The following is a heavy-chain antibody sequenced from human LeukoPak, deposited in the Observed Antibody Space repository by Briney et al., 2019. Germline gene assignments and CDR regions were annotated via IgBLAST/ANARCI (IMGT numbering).Heavy chain of an antibody. CDR3: ATYRQVLLPFES. J-gene: IGHJ4*02. D-gene: IGHD2-8*02. CDR2: ISGSGGST. CDR1: GFTFSSYG. Sequence: GGSLRLACAASGFTFSSYGMSWVRQAPGKGLEWVSAISGSGGSTYYADSVKGRFTISRDNSKNTLYLQMNSLRAEDTAIYYCATYRQVLLPFESWGQGTLVTVSS. V-gene: IGHV3-23*01.